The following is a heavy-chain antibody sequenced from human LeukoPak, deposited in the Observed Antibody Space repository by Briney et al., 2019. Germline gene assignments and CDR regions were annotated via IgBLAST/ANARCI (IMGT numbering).Heavy chain of an antibody. CDR2: ISSSSSYI. Sequence: PGGSLRLSCAASGFTFSSYSMNWVRQAPGKGLEWVSSISSSSSYIYYADSVKGRFTISRDNAKNSLYLQMNSLRAEDTAVYYCARDKLGGDSEDYWGQGTLVTVSS. CDR3: ARDKLGGDSEDY. D-gene: IGHD2-21*01. CDR1: GFTFSSYS. J-gene: IGHJ4*02. V-gene: IGHV3-21*04.